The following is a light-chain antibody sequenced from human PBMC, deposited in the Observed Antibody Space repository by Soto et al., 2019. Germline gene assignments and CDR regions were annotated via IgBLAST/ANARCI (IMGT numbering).Light chain of an antibody. CDR1: QSVSSN. Sequence: EIVMTQSPATLSVSPGERATLSCRASQSVSSNLAWYQQKPGQAPRLLIDGASTRATGIPARFSGSGSGTEFTLTISSLQYEDFAVYYWQQFNNWPRPFGQGTKVDIK. J-gene: IGKJ1*01. CDR2: GAS. V-gene: IGKV3-15*01. CDR3: QQFNNWPRP.